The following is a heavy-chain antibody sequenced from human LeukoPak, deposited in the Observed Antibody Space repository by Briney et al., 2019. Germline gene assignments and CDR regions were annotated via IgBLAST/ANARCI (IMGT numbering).Heavy chain of an antibody. V-gene: IGHV3-53*01. CDR3: ARGRLYYYDSSGYIIDY. D-gene: IGHD3-22*01. J-gene: IGHJ4*02. CDR1: GFTVSSNS. Sequence: GGSLRLSCTVSGFTVSSNSMSWVRQAPGKGLEWVSFIYSGGNTHYSDSVKGRFTISRDNSKNTLYLQMNSLRADDTAVYYCARGRLYYYDSSGYIIDYWGQGTLVTVSS. CDR2: IYSGGNT.